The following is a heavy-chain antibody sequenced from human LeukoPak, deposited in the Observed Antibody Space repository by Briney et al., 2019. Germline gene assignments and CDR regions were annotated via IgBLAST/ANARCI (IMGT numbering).Heavy chain of an antibody. V-gene: IGHV3-74*01. D-gene: IGHD1/OR15-1a*01. CDR3: AKDLSWNTADR. J-gene: IGHJ5*02. CDR1: GFTYTNYW. CDR2: INPDATII. Sequence: GGSLRLSCAAPGFTYTNYWMHWFRQAPGKGPLWVSRINPDATIIDYADSVKGRFTISRDNAKNLLYLQMNGLRADDTAVYYCAKDLSWNTADRWGQGTLVAVSS.